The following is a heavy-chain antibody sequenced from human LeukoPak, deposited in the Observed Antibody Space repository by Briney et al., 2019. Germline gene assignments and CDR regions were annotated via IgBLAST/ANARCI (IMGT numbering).Heavy chain of an antibody. J-gene: IGHJ4*02. V-gene: IGHV3-11*01. D-gene: IGHD3/OR15-3a*01. Sequence: AGGSLRLSCAASGFTLSDYYMSWIRQAPGKGLEWVSYSSSSGSTIYYADSVKGRFAIPRDNAKNSLYLQMNSLRAEDTAVYYCARRRDFIDYWGQGTLVTVSS. CDR2: SSSSGSTI. CDR3: ARRRDFIDY. CDR1: GFTLSDYY.